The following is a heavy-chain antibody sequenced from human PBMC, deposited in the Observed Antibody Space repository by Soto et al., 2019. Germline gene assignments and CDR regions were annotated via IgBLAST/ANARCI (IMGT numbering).Heavy chain of an antibody. CDR3: ARGPARTYDILTGYYPVLEF. V-gene: IGHV1-46*01. J-gene: IGHJ4*02. CDR2: INPTGGST. CDR1: GYTFTNYY. Sequence: QVQLVQSGAEVKKPGASVKVFCKASGYTFTNYYMHWVRQAPVQGLEWMGIINPTGGSTSYAQKFQGRVTMTRDTSTSTMYMELSTLKSEDTAVYYCARGPARTYDILTGYYPVLEFWGQGTLVTVSS. D-gene: IGHD3-9*01.